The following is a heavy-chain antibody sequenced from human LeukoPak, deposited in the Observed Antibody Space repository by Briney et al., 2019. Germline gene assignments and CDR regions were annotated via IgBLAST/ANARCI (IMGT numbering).Heavy chain of an antibody. CDR3: ARDVAPAYSTTPGAVY. D-gene: IGHD6-13*01. V-gene: IGHV3-23*01. J-gene: IGHJ4*02. CDR1: GFTFSGYA. CDR2: ISGSGGAT. Sequence: GGSLRLSCAASGFTFSGYAMSWVRQAPGKGLEWVSGISGSGGATYSADSVKGRFTISRDNPKNTLYLQMNSLRAEDTAIYYCARDVAPAYSTTPGAVYWGQGTLVTVSS.